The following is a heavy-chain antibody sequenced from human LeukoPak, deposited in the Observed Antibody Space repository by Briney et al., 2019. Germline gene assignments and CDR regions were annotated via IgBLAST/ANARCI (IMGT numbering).Heavy chain of an antibody. V-gene: IGHV3-21*01. Sequence: GGSLRLSCAASGFTFSSYSMNWVRQAPGKGLEWVSSISSSSSYIYYADSVKGRFTISRDNAKNSLYLQMNSLRAEDAAVYYCARVPTVTTREFYFDYWGQGTLVTVS. CDR3: ARVPTVTTREFYFDY. J-gene: IGHJ4*02. CDR1: GFTFSSYS. D-gene: IGHD4-17*01. CDR2: ISSSSSYI.